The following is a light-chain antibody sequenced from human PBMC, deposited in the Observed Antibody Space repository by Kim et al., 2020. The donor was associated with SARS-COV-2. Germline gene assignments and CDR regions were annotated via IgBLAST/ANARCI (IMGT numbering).Light chain of an antibody. CDR2: DNN. J-gene: IGLJ2*01. CDR3: GTWDNSLSYI. CDR1: SSNIGNNF. V-gene: IGLV1-51*01. Sequence: PGQKVTISCSGSSSNIGNNFVSWYQQLPGTAPKLLIYDNNKRPSGIPDRFSGSKSGTSATLGITGLQTGDEADYYCGTWDNSLSYIFGGGTQLTVL.